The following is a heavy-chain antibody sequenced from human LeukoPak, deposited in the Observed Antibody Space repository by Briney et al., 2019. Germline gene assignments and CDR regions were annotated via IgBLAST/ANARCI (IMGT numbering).Heavy chain of an antibody. V-gene: IGHV3-48*01. Sequence: GGSLRLSCAASGFTFNSYSMNWVRQAPGKGLEWVSYISSGSSTIYYADSVKGRFTISRDNAKNSLYLQMNSLRAEDTAVYYCAREAWGPNTYYFDYWGQGTLVTVSS. D-gene: IGHD3-16*01. CDR3: AREAWGPNTYYFDY. J-gene: IGHJ4*02. CDR1: GFTFNSYS. CDR2: ISSGSSTI.